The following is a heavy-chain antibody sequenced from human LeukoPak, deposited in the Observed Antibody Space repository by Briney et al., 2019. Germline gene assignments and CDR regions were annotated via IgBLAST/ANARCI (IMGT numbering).Heavy chain of an antibody. J-gene: IGHJ4*02. CDR1: GFTLSSYW. Sequence: PGGSLRLSCAVSGFTLSSYWMSWLRHARGKGLEWVANIKQDGSEKYYVDSVKGRFTISRENAKNSLYLQMNSLRAEDTAVYYCASDRDYYDSSGYLFDYWGQGTLVTVSS. V-gene: IGHV3-7*01. CDR3: ASDRDYYDSSGYLFDY. CDR2: IKQDGSEK. D-gene: IGHD3-22*01.